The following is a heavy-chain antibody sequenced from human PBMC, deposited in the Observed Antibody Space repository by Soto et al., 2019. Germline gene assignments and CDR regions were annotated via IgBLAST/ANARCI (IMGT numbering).Heavy chain of an antibody. Sequence: SETLSLTCTVSGGSISSYYWSWIRQPPGKGLEWIGYIYYSGSTNYNPSLKSRVTISVDTSKNQFSLKLSSVTAADTAVYYCAGPFWSGAAPIWGQGTMVTVSS. J-gene: IGHJ3*02. CDR2: IYYSGST. D-gene: IGHD3-3*01. CDR1: GGSISSYY. CDR3: AGPFWSGAAPI. V-gene: IGHV4-59*01.